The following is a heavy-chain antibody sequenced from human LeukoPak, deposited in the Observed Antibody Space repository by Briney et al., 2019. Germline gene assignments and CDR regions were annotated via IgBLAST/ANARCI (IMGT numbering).Heavy chain of an antibody. J-gene: IGHJ4*02. CDR2: IYYSGST. CDR1: GGSISSGDYY. V-gene: IGHV4-30-4*08. D-gene: IGHD1-26*01. CDR3: ARSNIVGATSPFDY. Sequence: PSQTLSLTCNDTGGSISSGDYYWSWIRQPPGKGLEWIGYIYYSGSTYYNPSLKSRVTISVDTSKNQFSLKLSSVTAADTAVYYCARSNIVGATSPFDYWGQGTLVTVS.